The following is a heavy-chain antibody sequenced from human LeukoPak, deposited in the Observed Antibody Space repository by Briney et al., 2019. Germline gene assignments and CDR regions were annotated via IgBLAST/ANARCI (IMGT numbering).Heavy chain of an antibody. D-gene: IGHD3-22*01. CDR2: IDWDDDK. Sequence: SGPTLVNPTQTLTLTCTFSGFSLSTSGMCVSWIRQPPGKALEWLARIDWDDDKYYSTSLKTRLTISKDTSKNQVVLTMTNMDPVDTATYYCARTIRNYYDSSGYYNWFDPWGQGTLVTVSS. CDR1: GFSLSTSGMC. CDR3: ARTIRNYYDSSGYYNWFDP. V-gene: IGHV2-70*11. J-gene: IGHJ5*02.